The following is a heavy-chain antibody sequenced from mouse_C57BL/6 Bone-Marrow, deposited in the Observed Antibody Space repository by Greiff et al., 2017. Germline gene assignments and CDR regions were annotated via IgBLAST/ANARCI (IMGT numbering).Heavy chain of an antibody. Sequence: VQLQQSGAELARPGASVKLSCKASGYTFTSYGISWVKQRTGQGLEWIGEIYPRSGNTYYNEKFKGKATLTADKSSRTAYMELRSLTSEDSAVYFCARGGIKRFAYWGQGTLVTVSA. J-gene: IGHJ3*01. CDR2: IYPRSGNT. V-gene: IGHV1-81*01. CDR3: ARGGIKRFAY. D-gene: IGHD2-4*01. CDR1: GYTFTSYG.